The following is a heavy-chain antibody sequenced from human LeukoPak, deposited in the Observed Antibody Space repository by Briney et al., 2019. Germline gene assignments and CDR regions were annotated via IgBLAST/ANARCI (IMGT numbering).Heavy chain of an antibody. J-gene: IGHJ4*02. CDR2: IWNDGSNK. Sequence: GGSLRLSCAASGFTFSSYCMHWVRQDPGKGLEWVAVIWNDGSNKYYADSVKGRFTISRDNSKNTLYLQMNSLRAEDTAVYYCARDQYSSGGYLIDYWGQGTLVTVSS. CDR1: GFTFSSYC. CDR3: ARDQYSSGGYLIDY. D-gene: IGHD6-19*01. V-gene: IGHV3-33*01.